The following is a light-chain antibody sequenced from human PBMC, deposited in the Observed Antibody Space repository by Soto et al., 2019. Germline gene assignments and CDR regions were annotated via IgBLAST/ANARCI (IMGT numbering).Light chain of an antibody. Sequence: DIQMTQSPSSLSASVGDRVTITCRASQDISNFLVWFQQKPGKVPNLLIYGASTLQSGVPSRFSGSESGTDFTLPISSLEPEDVATYCCQKYNSAPFTFGPGTTVDIK. J-gene: IGKJ3*01. V-gene: IGKV1-27*01. CDR2: GAS. CDR3: QKYNSAPFT. CDR1: QDISNF.